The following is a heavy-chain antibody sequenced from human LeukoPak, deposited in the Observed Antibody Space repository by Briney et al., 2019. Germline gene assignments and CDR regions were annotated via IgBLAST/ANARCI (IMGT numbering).Heavy chain of an antibody. CDR3: AREWAN. CDR1: GFAVSINY. Sequence: GGSLRLSCVVSGFAVSINYLSWVRQAPGKGLEWVSVINNVGATYYADSVRGRFTISRDNSKNTLLLQMSSLRAEDTAVYYCAREWANWGQGTLVTVSS. CDR2: INNVGAT. J-gene: IGHJ4*02. V-gene: IGHV3-53*01. D-gene: IGHD1-26*01.